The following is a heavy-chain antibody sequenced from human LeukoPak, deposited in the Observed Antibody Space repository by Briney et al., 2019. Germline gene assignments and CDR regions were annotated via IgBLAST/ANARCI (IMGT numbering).Heavy chain of an antibody. CDR1: GYTFTSYY. J-gene: IGHJ4*02. CDR3: AVGTIFGVVSTPFDY. Sequence: GASVKVSCKASGYTFTSYYMHWVRQAPGQGLEWMGIINPSGGSTSYAQKFQGRVTMTRDTSTSTVYMELSSLRSEDTAVYYCAVGTIFGVVSTPFDYWGQGTLVTVSS. CDR2: INPSGGST. D-gene: IGHD3-3*01. V-gene: IGHV1-46*03.